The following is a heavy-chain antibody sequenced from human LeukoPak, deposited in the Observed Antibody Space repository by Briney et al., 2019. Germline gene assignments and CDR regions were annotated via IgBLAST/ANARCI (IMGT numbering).Heavy chain of an antibody. J-gene: IGHJ4*02. Sequence: SQTLSLTCTVSSGSISSGSYYWSWIRQPAGKGLEWIGRIYTSGSTNYNPSLKSRVTISVDTSKNQFSLKLSSVTAADTAVYYCARRQYSGSYLFDYWGQGTLVTVSS. D-gene: IGHD1-26*01. V-gene: IGHV4-61*02. CDR3: ARRQYSGSYLFDY. CDR2: IYTSGST. CDR1: SGSISSGSYY.